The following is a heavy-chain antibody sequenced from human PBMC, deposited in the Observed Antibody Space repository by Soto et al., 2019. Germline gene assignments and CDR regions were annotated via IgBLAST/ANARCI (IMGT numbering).Heavy chain of an antibody. CDR1: GGSISSGYYY. D-gene: IGHD2-2*01. V-gene: IGHV4-30-4*01. CDR2: IYYSGST. J-gene: IGHJ4*02. CDR3: ARGYCSSTSCYPFDY. Sequence: PSETLSLTCPVSGGSISSGYYYWSWILQPPGKGLEWIGYIYYSGSTYYNPSLKSRVTISVDTSKNLFSLKLSSVTAADTAVYYCARGYCSSTSCYPFDYWGLGTLVTVSS.